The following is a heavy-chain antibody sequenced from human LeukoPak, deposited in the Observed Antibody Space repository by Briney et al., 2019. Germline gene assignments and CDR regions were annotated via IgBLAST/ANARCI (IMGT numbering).Heavy chain of an antibody. CDR2: IIPIFGTA. CDR3: AREVLRFLEWFPDTPRDYMDV. V-gene: IGHV1-69*05. CDR1: GGTFSSYA. Sequence: SVKVSCKASGGTFSSYAISWVRQAPGQGLEWMGGIIPIFGTANYAQKFQGRVTITTDEFTSTAYMELSSLRSEDTAVYYCAREVLRFLEWFPDTPRDYMDVWGKGTTVTVSS. D-gene: IGHD3-3*01. J-gene: IGHJ6*03.